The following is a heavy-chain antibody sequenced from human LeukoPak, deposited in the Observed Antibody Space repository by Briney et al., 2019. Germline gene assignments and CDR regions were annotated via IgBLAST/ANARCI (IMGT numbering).Heavy chain of an antibody. CDR3: ARDEALEMATTPFDY. CDR2: MNPNSGNT. J-gene: IGHJ4*02. D-gene: IGHD5-24*01. CDR1: GYTFTGYY. Sequence: GASVKVSCKASGYTFTGYYMHWVRQATGQGLEWMGWMNPNSGNTGYAQKFQGRVTMTRNTSISTAYMELSSLRSEDTAVYYCARDEALEMATTPFDYWGQGTLVTVSS. V-gene: IGHV1-8*02.